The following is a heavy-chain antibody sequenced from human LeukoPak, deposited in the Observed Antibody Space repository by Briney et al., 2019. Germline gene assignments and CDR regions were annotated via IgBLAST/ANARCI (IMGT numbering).Heavy chain of an antibody. J-gene: IGHJ4*02. CDR1: GFTFSSYG. D-gene: IGHD1-26*01. V-gene: IGHV3-30*02. CDR3: VTEVSGSFPT. CDR2: IRYDGSNK. Sequence: GGSLRLSCAASGFTFSSYGMHWVRQAPGKGLEWVAFIRYDGSNKYYADSVKGRFTISRDNSKNTLYLQMNSLRAEDTAVYYCVTEVSGSFPTWGQGTLVTVSS.